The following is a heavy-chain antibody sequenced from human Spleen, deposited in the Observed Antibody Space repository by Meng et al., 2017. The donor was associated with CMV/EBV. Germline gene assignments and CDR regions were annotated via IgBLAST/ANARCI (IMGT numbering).Heavy chain of an antibody. V-gene: IGHV3-30-3*01. J-gene: IGHJ6*02. CDR1: GFTFSGYS. CDR3: ARDEFNYYYYGMDV. Sequence: GGSLRLSCAASGFTFSGYSMHWVRQAPGKGLEWIAVISYDGSNKYFADSVKGRFTISRDTSKNTVYLQMNSLRAEDTAVYYCARDEFNYYYYGMDVWGQGTTVTVSS. D-gene: IGHD3-10*01. CDR2: ISYDGSNK.